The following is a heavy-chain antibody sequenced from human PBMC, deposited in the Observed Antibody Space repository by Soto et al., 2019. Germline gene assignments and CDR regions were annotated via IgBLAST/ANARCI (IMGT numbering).Heavy chain of an antibody. CDR3: AKGGGIEPPYYYSYMDV. V-gene: IGHV3-9*01. J-gene: IGHJ6*03. D-gene: IGHD3-16*01. CDR2: ISWNSGSI. Sequence: EVQLVESGGGLVQPGRSLRLSCAASGFTFDDYAMHWVRQAPGKGLEWVSGISWNSGSIGYADSVKGRFTISRDNAKNSLYLQMNSLRAEDTALYYCAKGGGIEPPYYYSYMDVWGKETTVTVSS. CDR1: GFTFDDYA.